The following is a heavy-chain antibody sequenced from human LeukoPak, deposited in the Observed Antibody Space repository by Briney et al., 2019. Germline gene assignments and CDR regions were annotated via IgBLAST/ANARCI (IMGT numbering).Heavy chain of an antibody. CDR3: ARAQTMFWEFDGFDI. CDR2: MTRSSAI. CDR1: GFTFSSYS. J-gene: IGHJ3*02. Sequence: AGGSLRLSCAASGFTFSSYSMNWVRQAPGKGLEWVATMTRSSAIFYSDSVKGRFTISRDNARNSVYLQINSLRDDDTALYSCARAQTMFWEFDGFDIWGRGTKVTVSS. V-gene: IGHV3-69-1*01. D-gene: IGHD3-10*02.